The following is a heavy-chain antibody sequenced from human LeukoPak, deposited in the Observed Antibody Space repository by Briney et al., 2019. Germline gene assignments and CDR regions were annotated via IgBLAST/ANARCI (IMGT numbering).Heavy chain of an antibody. V-gene: IGHV3-7*01. J-gene: IGHJ4*02. CDR1: EFSFSSYC. Sequence: GGSLRLSCVASEFSFSSYCMTWVRQAPGKGLEWVANIKDDSSVKSYADSVKGRFSISRDNAENSLYLQMNSLRVEDTAVYYCARGPSTILTTIWGQGTLVTVSS. D-gene: IGHD5-12*01. CDR3: ARGPSTILTTI. CDR2: IKDDSSVK.